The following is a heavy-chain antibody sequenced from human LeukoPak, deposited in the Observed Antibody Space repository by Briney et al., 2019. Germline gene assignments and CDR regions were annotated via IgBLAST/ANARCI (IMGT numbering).Heavy chain of an antibody. J-gene: IGHJ4*02. CDR1: GFTFSSYA. CDR2: ISNSGGNT. CDR3: AKDWGPEFASGSSYLDS. V-gene: IGHV3-23*01. Sequence: PGGSLRLSCAASGFTFSSYAMSWVRQAPGKGLEWVSAISNSGGNTYYADSVKGRFTISRDNSRNTLYLQMNGLRPEDTAVYFCAKDWGPEFASGSSYLDSWGQGILVTVSS. D-gene: IGHD3-10*01.